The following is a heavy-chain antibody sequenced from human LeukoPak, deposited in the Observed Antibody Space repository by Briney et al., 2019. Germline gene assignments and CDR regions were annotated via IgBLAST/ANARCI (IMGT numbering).Heavy chain of an antibody. CDR1: GGSISSNDYY. D-gene: IGHD4-11*01. V-gene: IGHV4-31*03. J-gene: IGHJ6*03. Sequence: PSQALSLTCTVSGGSISSNDYYWCWIRQHPGQGLEWIGYIYYNGRTFYNPSLKTRVTISVDTSKNQFSLKLSSVTAADTAVYYCARAPKGMTTVRYYYYYYMDVWGKGTTVTVSS. CDR2: IYYNGRT. CDR3: ARAPKGMTTVRYYYYYYMDV.